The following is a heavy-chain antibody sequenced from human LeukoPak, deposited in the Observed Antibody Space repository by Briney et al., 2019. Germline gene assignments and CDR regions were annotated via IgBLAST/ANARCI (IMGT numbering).Heavy chain of an antibody. J-gene: IGHJ5*02. Sequence: ASVKVSCKASGYTFTGYYMHWVRQAPGQGLEWMGWINPNSGGTNYAQKFQGRVTMTRDTSISTAYMELSRLRSDDTAVYYCARGAGYCSSTSCYNVFDPSGQGTLVTVSS. V-gene: IGHV1-2*02. CDR1: GYTFTGYY. CDR3: ARGAGYCSSTSCYNVFDP. CDR2: INPNSGGT. D-gene: IGHD2-2*02.